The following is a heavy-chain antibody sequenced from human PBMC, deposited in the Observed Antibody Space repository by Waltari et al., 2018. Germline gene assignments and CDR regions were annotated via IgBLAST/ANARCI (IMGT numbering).Heavy chain of an antibody. V-gene: IGHV4-39*01. J-gene: IGHJ3*02. D-gene: IGHD4-17*01. Sequence: QLQLQQSRPGLIKPSETLSPTCTLPDSSISTSSHYWGWHRQPPGKGLEWIGTIYCSGTTYCNPSLTSRVTISVDTSKKQFSLKLRSVTDPDTAVYYCARGESFYDYGDYGLDAFDIWGQGTMVTVSS. CDR2: IYCSGTT. CDR3: ARGESFYDYGDYGLDAFDI. CDR1: DSSISTSSHY.